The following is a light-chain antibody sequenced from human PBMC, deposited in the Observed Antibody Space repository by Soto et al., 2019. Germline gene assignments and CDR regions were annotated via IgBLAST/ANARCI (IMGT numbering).Light chain of an antibody. CDR2: EVS. CDR1: SSDVGGYNY. V-gene: IGLV2-8*01. CDR3: SSYAGSNNLV. J-gene: IGLJ2*01. Sequence: SALTHPPAASGSPGHSITISCTGTSSDVGGYNYVSWYQQHPGKAPKLMICEVSKRPSGVPDRFSGSKSGNTAYLTVSGLQAEDEDDSYCSSYAGSNNLVFGGGTKLTVL.